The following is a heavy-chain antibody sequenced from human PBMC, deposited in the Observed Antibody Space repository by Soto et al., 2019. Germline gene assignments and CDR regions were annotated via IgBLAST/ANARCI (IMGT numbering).Heavy chain of an antibody. Sequence: LRLSCAASGFTFSSYAMHWVRQAPGKGLEWVAVISYDGSNKYYADSVKGRFTISRDNSKNTLYLQMNSLRAEDTAVYYCARDLFYYGSGARYYYYGMDVWGQGTTVTAP. D-gene: IGHD3-10*01. CDR1: GFTFSSYA. CDR2: ISYDGSNK. CDR3: ARDLFYYGSGARYYYYGMDV. J-gene: IGHJ6*02. V-gene: IGHV3-30-3*01.